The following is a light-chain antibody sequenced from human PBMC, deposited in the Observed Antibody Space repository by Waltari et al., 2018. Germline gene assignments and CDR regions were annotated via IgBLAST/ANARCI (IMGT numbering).Light chain of an antibody. Sequence: DLQMTQSPSTLSASVGDRVTITCRASDSVKNNLAWFQHKPGKAPKVLIHKASKLEGGVPSRFSGSGYGTDFTLTISSLQPDDFATYYCQAYNFYPVTFGGGTKVEIK. V-gene: IGKV1-5*03. CDR2: KAS. J-gene: IGKJ4*01. CDR3: QAYNFYPVT. CDR1: DSVKNN.